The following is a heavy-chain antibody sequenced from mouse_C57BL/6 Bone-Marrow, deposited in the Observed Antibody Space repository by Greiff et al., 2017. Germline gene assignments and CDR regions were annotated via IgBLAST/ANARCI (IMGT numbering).Heavy chain of an antibody. CDR3: ARGDLRWDY. CDR2: TYPRRGNP. V-gene: IGHV1-81*01. CDR1: GYTFTSYG. J-gene: IGHJ2*01. Sequence: VQLQQSGAELARPGASVKLSCKASGYTFTSYGICWAKQRTGQGFEWIGETYPRRGNPYYNAKFKGKAPLTADKSSSTAYMELRSLTSNDSAVYFCARGDLRWDYGGQGTTLTVSS. D-gene: IGHD2-1*01.